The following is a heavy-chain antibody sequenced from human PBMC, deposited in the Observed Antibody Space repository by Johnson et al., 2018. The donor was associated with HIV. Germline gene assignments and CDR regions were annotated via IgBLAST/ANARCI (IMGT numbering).Heavy chain of an antibody. CDR2: INWNGAST. CDR3: ARAPEVRGVDAFDI. V-gene: IGHV3-20*03. J-gene: IGHJ3*02. Sequence: LEWVSGINWNGASTGYTDFAKGRFTISRDNAKNSLYLQMNSLRAEDTAVYYCARAPEVRGVDAFDIWGQGTVVTVSS. D-gene: IGHD3-10*01.